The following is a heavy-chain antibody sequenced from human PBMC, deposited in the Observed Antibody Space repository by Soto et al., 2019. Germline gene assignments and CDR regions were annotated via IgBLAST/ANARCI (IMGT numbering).Heavy chain of an antibody. CDR1: GFTFSSYG. J-gene: IGHJ5*02. D-gene: IGHD3-10*01. V-gene: IGHV3-33*01. Sequence: SGGSLRLSCAASGFTFSSYGRHWVRQAPGTGLEWVAVIWYDGSNKYYADSVKGRFTISRDNSKNTLYLQMNSLRAEDTAVYYCAREALWFGELLSWFDPWGQGTLVTVSS. CDR3: AREALWFGELLSWFDP. CDR2: IWYDGSNK.